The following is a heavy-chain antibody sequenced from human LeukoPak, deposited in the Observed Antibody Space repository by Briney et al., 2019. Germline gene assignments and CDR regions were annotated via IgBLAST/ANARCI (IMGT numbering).Heavy chain of an antibody. CDR3: AKVYEYGDNDWFDS. V-gene: IGHV3-30*02. J-gene: IGHJ5*01. CDR1: GFTFSSYG. Sequence: GGSLRLSCGASGFTFSSYGMHWVRQAPEKGLEWEAFIRYDGRNKTYADSVKGRFPTARDNSKNTLYLQMNSLRAEDTAVYYCAKVYEYGDNDWFDSWGQGTLVTVSS. CDR2: IRYDGRNK. D-gene: IGHD4-17*01.